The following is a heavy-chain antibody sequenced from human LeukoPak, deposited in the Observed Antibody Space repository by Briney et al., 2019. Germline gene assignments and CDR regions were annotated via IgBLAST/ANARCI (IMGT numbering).Heavy chain of an antibody. CDR3: ARDDYDSSGYPYFDY. Sequence: SETLSLTCTVSGGSISSYYWSWIRQPPGKGLEGIGYIYYSGSTNYNPSLKSRVTISVDTSKNQFSLRLSSVTAADTAVYYCARDDYDSSGYPYFDYWGQGTLVTVSS. D-gene: IGHD3-22*01. J-gene: IGHJ4*02. CDR1: GGSISSYY. CDR2: IYYSGST. V-gene: IGHV4-59*01.